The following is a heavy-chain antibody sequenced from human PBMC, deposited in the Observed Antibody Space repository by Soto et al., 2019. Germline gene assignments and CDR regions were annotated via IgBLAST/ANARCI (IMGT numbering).Heavy chain of an antibody. CDR2: MSYTGTT. V-gene: IGHV4-59*01. D-gene: IGHD2-2*01. CDR1: SGSYY. Sequence: SETLSLTCTVSSGSYYWSWIRQPPGKGLGWIGYMSYTGTTNYNPSLKSRVTISGDTSKNQFSLILRSVTAADTAVYYCARTRYCISTSCYFDYWGQGTLVTVSS. CDR3: ARTRYCISTSCYFDY. J-gene: IGHJ4*02.